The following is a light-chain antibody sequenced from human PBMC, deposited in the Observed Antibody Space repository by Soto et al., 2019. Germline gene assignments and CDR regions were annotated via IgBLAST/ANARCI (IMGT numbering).Light chain of an antibody. CDR1: QNVATN. CDR2: GSS. Sequence: VMTQSPCNLSVSPGEGVTLFCRASQNVATNLAWYQVRPGQAPRLLIYGSSTRATGIPATFSGSGSGTHFSLTISSLQSEDCAIYYCQQYYLWGLSFGGGTKVEI. V-gene: IGKV3D-15*01. CDR3: QQYYLWGLS. J-gene: IGKJ4*01.